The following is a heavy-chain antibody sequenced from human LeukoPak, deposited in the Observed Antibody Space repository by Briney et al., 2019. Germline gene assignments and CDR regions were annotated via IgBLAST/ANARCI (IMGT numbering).Heavy chain of an antibody. CDR3: ARDPGIVGATVGY. CDR1: GFTVSSNY. D-gene: IGHD1-26*01. V-gene: IGHV3-66*01. CDR2: IYSGGST. Sequence: PGGSLRLSCAASGFTVSSNYVSWVRQAPGKGLGWVSVIYSGGSTYYADSVKGRFTISRDNSKNTLYLQMNSLRAEDTAVYYCARDPGIVGATVGYWGQGTLVTVSS. J-gene: IGHJ4*02.